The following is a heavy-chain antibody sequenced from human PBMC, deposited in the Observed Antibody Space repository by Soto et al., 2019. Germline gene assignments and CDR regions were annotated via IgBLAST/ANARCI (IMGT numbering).Heavy chain of an antibody. CDR3: ARYLGAYSSSYYGMDV. CDR1: GFTFSSYG. J-gene: IGHJ6*02. Sequence: PGGSLRLSCAASGFTFSSYGMHWVRQAPGKGLEWVAVIWYDGSNKYYADSVKGRFTISRDNSKNTLYLQMNSLRAEDTAVYYCARYLGAYSSSYYGMDVWGQGTTVTVSS. CDR2: IWYDGSNK. D-gene: IGHD6-6*01. V-gene: IGHV3-33*01.